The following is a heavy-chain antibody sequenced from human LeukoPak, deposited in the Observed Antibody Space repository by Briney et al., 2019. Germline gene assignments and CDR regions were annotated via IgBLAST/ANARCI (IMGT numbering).Heavy chain of an antibody. CDR2: ISSTSNYI. V-gene: IGHV3-21*01. CDR3: ARATIRVNGDGNNYYSYLDV. D-gene: IGHD5-24*01. J-gene: IGHJ6*03. CDR1: GFTVSSKY. Sequence: GGSLRLSCAASGFTVSSKYTNWVRQAPGKGLEWVSSISSTSNYIYYADSVKGRFTISRDNTKNSLYLQMNSLRAEDTAVYYCARATIRVNGDGNNYYSYLDVWGKGTTVTVSS.